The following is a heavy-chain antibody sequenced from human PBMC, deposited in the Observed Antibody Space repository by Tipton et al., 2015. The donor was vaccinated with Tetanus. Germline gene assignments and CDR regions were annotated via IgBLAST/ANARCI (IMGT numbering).Heavy chain of an antibody. Sequence: QSGAEMKKPGSSVKVSCKASEDTFNNYGFTWVRQAPGQGLEWMGGITPIFGRTRYAQKFQDRITITADESTSTAYMELSSLRSGDTALYYCTKGGSGIAAPPSAYFFDYWGPGTLVTVSS. CDR2: ITPIFGRT. J-gene: IGHJ4*02. D-gene: IGHD6-13*01. CDR1: EDTFNNYG. CDR3: TKGGSGIAAPPSAYFFDY. V-gene: IGHV1-69*01.